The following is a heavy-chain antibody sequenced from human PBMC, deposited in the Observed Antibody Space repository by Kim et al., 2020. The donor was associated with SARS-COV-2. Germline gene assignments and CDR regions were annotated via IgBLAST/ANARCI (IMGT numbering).Heavy chain of an antibody. D-gene: IGHD3-10*01. J-gene: IGHJ4*02. CDR3: AKRPVLLWLAPIDY. CDR2: ISGSGGST. CDR1: GFTFSSYA. Sequence: GGSLRLSCAASGFTFSSYAMSWVRQAPGKGLEWVSAISGSGGSTYYADSVKGRFTISRDNSKNTLYLQMNSLRAEDTAVYYCAKRPVLLWLAPIDYWGQGTLVTVSS. V-gene: IGHV3-23*01.